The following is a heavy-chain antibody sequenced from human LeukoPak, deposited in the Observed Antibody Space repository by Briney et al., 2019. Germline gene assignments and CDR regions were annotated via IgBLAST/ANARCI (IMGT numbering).Heavy chain of an antibody. D-gene: IGHD1-26*01. CDR2: INHGGST. V-gene: IGHV4-34*01. CDR3: ARARYSGSYYLTRYYYYMDV. J-gene: IGHJ6*03. CDR1: GGSFSGDF. Sequence: PSETLSLTCAVYGGSFSGDFWSWIRQSPGKGLEWIGEINHGGSTTYNPSLQSRVTISVDTSKNQFSLKLSSVTAADTAVYYCARARYSGSYYLTRYYYYMDVWGKGTTVTVSS.